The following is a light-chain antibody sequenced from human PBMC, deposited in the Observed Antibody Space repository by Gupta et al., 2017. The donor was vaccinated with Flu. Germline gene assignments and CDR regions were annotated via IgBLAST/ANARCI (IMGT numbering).Light chain of an antibody. CDR1: QSLVHSDGNTY. V-gene: IGKV2-30*02. J-gene: IGKJ2*01. CDR2: KVS. Sequence: ISFRSSQSLVHSDGNTYLNWYQQRPDQSPRRLIYKVSNRDSGVPDRFSGSGSGTDFTLKISRVEAEDVGVYYCMQATHWLYTFGQGTKLEMK. CDR3: MQATHWLYT.